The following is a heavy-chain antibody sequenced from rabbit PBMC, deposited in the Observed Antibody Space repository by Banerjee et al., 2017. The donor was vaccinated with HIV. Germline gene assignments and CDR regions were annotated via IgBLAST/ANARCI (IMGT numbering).Heavy chain of an antibody. CDR3: ARDSGSSFSSYGMDL. CDR2: INVVTGKA. Sequence: QERLVESGGGLVKPEGSLKLSCTASGFSFSNKAVMCWVRQAPGKGLEWIACINVVTGKAVYASWAKGRFTISKTSSTTVTLQMTSLTAADTAIYFCARDSGSSFSSYGMDLWGQGTLVTVS. J-gene: IGHJ6*01. V-gene: IGHV1S45*01. CDR1: GFSFSNKAV. D-gene: IGHD8-1*01.